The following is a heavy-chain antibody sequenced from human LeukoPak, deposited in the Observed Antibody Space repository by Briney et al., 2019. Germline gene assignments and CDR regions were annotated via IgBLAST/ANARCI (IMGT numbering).Heavy chain of an antibody. Sequence: SETLSLTCTVSGYSIGSGYYWGWIRQPPGKGLEWIGSIYHSGSTYYNPSLKSRVTISVDTSKNQFSLKLSSVTAADTAVYYCAAPYRGYSGYDWYNWFDPWGQGTLVTVSS. CDR1: GYSIGSGYY. J-gene: IGHJ5*02. D-gene: IGHD5-12*01. CDR2: IYHSGST. V-gene: IGHV4-38-2*02. CDR3: AAPYRGYSGYDWYNWFDP.